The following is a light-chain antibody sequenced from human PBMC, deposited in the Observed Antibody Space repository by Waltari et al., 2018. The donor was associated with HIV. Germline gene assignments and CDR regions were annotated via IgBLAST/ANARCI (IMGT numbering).Light chain of an antibody. CDR1: RSDIGAYNY. CDR2: RVK. J-gene: IGLJ1*01. CDR3: SSYTTSNTYV. V-gene: IGLV2-14*01. Sequence: QSALAQPASVSGSPGQSITFSCTGTRSDIGAYNYVSWYQKHPDKAPTGIIYRVKSRPAGVSDRFSGSTSGNTASLTISGLQAEYEADYYCSSYTTSNTYVFGRGTTVSVL.